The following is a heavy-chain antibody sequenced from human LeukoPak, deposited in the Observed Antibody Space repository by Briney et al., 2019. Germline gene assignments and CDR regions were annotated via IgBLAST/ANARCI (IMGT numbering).Heavy chain of an antibody. J-gene: IGHJ6*02. CDR3: ARAGKQWLAYYYYYGMDV. CDR1: GYTFTSYG. V-gene: IGHV1-18*01. CDR2: ISAYNGNT. D-gene: IGHD6-19*01. Sequence: ASVTVSCTASGYTFTSYGISWVRQAPGQGLEWMGWISAYNGNTNYAQKLQGRVTMTTDTSTSTAYMELRSLRSDDTAVYYCARAGKQWLAYYYYYGMDVWGQGTTVTVSS.